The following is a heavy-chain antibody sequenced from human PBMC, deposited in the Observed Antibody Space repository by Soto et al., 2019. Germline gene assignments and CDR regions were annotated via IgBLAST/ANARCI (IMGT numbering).Heavy chain of an antibody. V-gene: IGHV4-59*01. CDR3: ARVRIYYYGMGA. J-gene: IGHJ6*02. CDR2: IYYSGST. Sequence: SETLSLSCGVSGGNIRSYCWGWIRSPRGKGLEWIDYIYYSGSTNYNPSLKSRVTISVDTSKNQVSLKLSSVTAADTAVYYCARVRIYYYGMGAWGQGPTVTVSS. CDR1: GGNIRSYC.